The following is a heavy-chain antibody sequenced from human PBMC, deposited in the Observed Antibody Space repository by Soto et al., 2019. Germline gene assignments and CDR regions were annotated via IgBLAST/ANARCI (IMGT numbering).Heavy chain of an antibody. Sequence: QVQLQQWGAGLLKPSETLSLTCAVYGGSFSGYYWSWIRQPPGKGLEWIGKINHSGSTNYNPSLRRRVTMPVDTSNTQFSLRLRSVTAADTAVYYCASLYDFWSGYRNLDAFDIWGQGTMVTVSS. J-gene: IGHJ3*02. CDR3: ASLYDFWSGYRNLDAFDI. V-gene: IGHV4-34*01. CDR1: GGSFSGYY. CDR2: INHSGST. D-gene: IGHD3-3*01.